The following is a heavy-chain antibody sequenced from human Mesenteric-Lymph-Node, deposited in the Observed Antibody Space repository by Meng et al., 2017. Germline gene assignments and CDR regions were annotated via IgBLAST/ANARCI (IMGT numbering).Heavy chain of an antibody. CDR1: GFTFSSSW. V-gene: IGHV3-74*01. CDR3: AGNWGSDY. Sequence: GQLVGSGGDLVQPGGSLRLSCAASGFTFSSSWMHWVRQAPGKGLVWVSRINEDGSTTSYADSVKGRFTISRDNAKNTLYLEMNSLRAEDTAVYYCAGNWGSDYWGQGTLVTVSS. J-gene: IGHJ4*02. D-gene: IGHD7-27*01. CDR2: INEDGSTT.